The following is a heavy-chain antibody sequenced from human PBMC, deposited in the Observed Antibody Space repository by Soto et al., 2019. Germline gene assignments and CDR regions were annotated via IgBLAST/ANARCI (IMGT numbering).Heavy chain of an antibody. CDR3: ARGPGIMAKIDY. V-gene: IGHV4-31*03. J-gene: IGHJ4*02. Sequence: QVQLLESGPGLVKPSQTLSLTCTVSGGFISSGGYYWSWIRQHPGKGLEWIGYIYYSGSTYYNPSLKSRVTISVDTSKNQFSLKLSSVTAADTAVYYCARGPGIMAKIDYWGQGTLVTVSS. CDR2: IYYSGST. D-gene: IGHD3-16*01. CDR1: GGFISSGGYY.